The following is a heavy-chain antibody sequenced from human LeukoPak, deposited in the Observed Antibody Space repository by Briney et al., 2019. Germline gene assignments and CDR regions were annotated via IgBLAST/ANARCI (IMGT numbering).Heavy chain of an antibody. CDR3: AHWTERYLTPQGTNAFDI. CDR1: GFSLSTSGVG. V-gene: IGHV2-5*02. CDR2: IYWDDDK. Sequence: SGPTLVNPTQTLTLTCTFSGFSLSTSGVGVGWIRQPPGKALEWLALIYWDDDKRYSPSLKSRLTITKDTSKNQVVLTMTNMDPVNTATYYCAHWTERYLTPQGTNAFDIWGQGTMVTVSS. D-gene: IGHD4-23*01. J-gene: IGHJ3*02.